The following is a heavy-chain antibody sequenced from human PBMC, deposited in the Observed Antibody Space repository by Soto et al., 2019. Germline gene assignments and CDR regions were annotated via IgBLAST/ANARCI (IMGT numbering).Heavy chain of an antibody. J-gene: IGHJ4*02. V-gene: IGHV3-23*01. CDR3: AKKVNSGSGSQFFDY. Sequence: VGSLRLSGAASGFTFSSYSMSWVRQAPGKGLEWVSGFRSGGDDDTTYYADSVRGRFTISRDNSKNTLFLQMNSLRAEDTAIYYCAKKVNSGSGSQFFDYWGQGTLVTVSS. D-gene: IGHD3-10*01. CDR2: FRSGGDDDTT. CDR1: GFTFSSYS.